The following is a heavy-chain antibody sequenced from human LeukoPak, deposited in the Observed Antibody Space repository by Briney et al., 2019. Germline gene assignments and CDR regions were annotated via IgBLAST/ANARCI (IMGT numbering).Heavy chain of an antibody. CDR3: ARDRGYCSGGSCKGYYFDY. Sequence: PGGSLRLSCAASGFTFSSYAMSWVRQAPGKGLEWVSSISSSSSYIYYADSVKGRFTISRDNAKNSLYLQMNSLRAEDTAVYYCARDRGYCSGGSCKGYYFDYWGQGTLVTVSS. CDR1: GFTFSSYA. CDR2: ISSSSSYI. J-gene: IGHJ4*02. D-gene: IGHD2-15*01. V-gene: IGHV3-21*01.